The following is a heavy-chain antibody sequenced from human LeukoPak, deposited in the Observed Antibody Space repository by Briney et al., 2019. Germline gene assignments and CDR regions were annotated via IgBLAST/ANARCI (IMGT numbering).Heavy chain of an antibody. Sequence: GGSLRLCCSASGFTFKSYAMHWVGQAPGKGLEYVSSINTNGANTYYADSVKGRFTISRDNSRNTVYVQMNSLTPEDTAVYYCVKGLDYSSSQMDSWGQGTLVTVSS. J-gene: IGHJ4*02. CDR2: INTNGANT. CDR1: GFTFKSYA. D-gene: IGHD6-6*01. V-gene: IGHV3-64*05. CDR3: VKGLDYSSSQMDS.